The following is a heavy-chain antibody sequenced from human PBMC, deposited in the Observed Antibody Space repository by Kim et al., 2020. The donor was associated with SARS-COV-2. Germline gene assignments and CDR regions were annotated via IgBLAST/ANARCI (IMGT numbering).Heavy chain of an antibody. J-gene: IGHJ4*02. V-gene: IGHV3-7*03. D-gene: IGHD4-17*01. Sequence: GGSLRLSCAASGFTFSSYWMSWVRQAPGKGLEWVANIKQDGSEKYYVDSVKGRFTISRDNAKNSLYLQMNSLRAEDTAVYYCARGRVAGYGGNTWFDYWGQGTLVTVSS. CDR3: ARGRVAGYGGNTWFDY. CDR2: IKQDGSEK. CDR1: GFTFSSYW.